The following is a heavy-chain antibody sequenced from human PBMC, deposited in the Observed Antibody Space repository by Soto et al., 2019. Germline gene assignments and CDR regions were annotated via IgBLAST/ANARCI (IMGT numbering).Heavy chain of an antibody. D-gene: IGHD5-12*01. CDR3: ARDGGCRDGYTVGCNWFDP. Sequence: PGGSLRLSCAASGFTFSSYWMSWVRQAPGKGLEWVANIKQDGSEKYYADSVKGRFTISRDNSKNTLYLQMNSLRAEDTAVYYCARDGGCRDGYTVGCNWFDPWGQGTLVTVSS. CDR1: GFTFSSYW. V-gene: IGHV3-7*01. CDR2: IKQDGSEK. J-gene: IGHJ5*02.